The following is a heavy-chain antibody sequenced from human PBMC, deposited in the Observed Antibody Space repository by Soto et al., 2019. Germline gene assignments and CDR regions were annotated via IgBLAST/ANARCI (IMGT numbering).Heavy chain of an antibody. V-gene: IGHV4-31*03. CDR2: IYYSGSA. CDR3: ARVGGSSCVSEGCFAPWLDP. J-gene: IGHJ5*02. Sequence: SETLSRTGTVAGGCISRGRCYWSLIRQHPGKGLKWIGYIYYSGSAYDNASLKSRVTISVDRSTNQFSLKLSSVTAADTAVYYCARVGGSSCVSEGCFAPWLDPWGQGTRVTVAS. D-gene: IGHD6-13*01. CDR1: GGCISRGRCY.